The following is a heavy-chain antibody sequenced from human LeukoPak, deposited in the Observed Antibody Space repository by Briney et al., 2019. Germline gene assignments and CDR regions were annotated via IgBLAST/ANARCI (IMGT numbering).Heavy chain of an antibody. D-gene: IGHD3-22*01. CDR3: ARDIRAFIYGYYYDTEYYFDY. J-gene: IGHJ4*02. V-gene: IGHV3-30*04. Sequence: GGSLRLSCAASGFTFSSYAMHWVRQAPGKGLEWVAVISYDGSNKYYADSVKGRFTISRDNSKNTLYLQMNSLRAEDTAVYYCARDIRAFIYGYYYDTEYYFDYWGQGTLVTVSS. CDR1: GFTFSSYA. CDR2: ISYDGSNK.